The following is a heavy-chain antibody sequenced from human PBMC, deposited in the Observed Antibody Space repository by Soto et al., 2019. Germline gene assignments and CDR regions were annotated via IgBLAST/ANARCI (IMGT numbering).Heavy chain of an antibody. CDR3: ARALYSSFPRYYYYGMDV. J-gene: IGHJ6*02. CDR2: IYYSGST. CDR1: GGSISSGDYY. D-gene: IGHD4-4*01. Sequence: QVQLQESGPGLVKPSQTLSLTCTVSGGSISSGDYYWSWIRQPPGKGLEWSGYIYYSGSTYYNPSLKIRVTISVDTSKTHFSLRLGSVTAADTAVYYCARALYSSFPRYYYYGMDVGGQGTTCTVSS. V-gene: IGHV4-30-4*01.